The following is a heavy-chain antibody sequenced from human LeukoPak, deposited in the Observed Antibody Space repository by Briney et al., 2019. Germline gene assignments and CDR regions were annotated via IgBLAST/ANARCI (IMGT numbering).Heavy chain of an antibody. V-gene: IGHV3-7*04. D-gene: IGHD3-9*01. J-gene: IGHJ5*02. CDR3: ARDLSQHFDWLLSGDT. CDR1: GFTFNAYW. Sequence: GGSLRLSCAGSGFTFNAYWMTWVRQPPGKGLEWVANIKQDGSQKYYVDSVKGRFTISRDNAKNSVYLQMNRLRAEDTAVHYCARDLSQHFDWLLSGDTWGQGTLVTVSS. CDR2: IKQDGSQK.